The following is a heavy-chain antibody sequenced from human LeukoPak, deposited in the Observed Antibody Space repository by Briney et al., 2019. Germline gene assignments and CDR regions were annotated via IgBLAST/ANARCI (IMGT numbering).Heavy chain of an antibody. Sequence: ASVKVSCKASGHTFTSYDITWVRQAPGQGLEWMGWISTYNGNTNYAQKLQGRVTVTTDTSTSTAYMELRSLRSDDTAVYYCARGDPSCVSASCYNYWGQGTLLTVSS. D-gene: IGHD2-2*02. CDR1: GHTFTSYD. CDR2: ISTYNGNT. J-gene: IGHJ4*02. V-gene: IGHV1-18*01. CDR3: ARGDPSCVSASCYNY.